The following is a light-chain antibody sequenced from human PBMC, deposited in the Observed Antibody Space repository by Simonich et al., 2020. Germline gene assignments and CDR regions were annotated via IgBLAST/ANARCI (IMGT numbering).Light chain of an antibody. CDR3: CSYAGSYTLV. CDR2: DVS. J-gene: IGLJ2*01. CDR1: SNNVGGYNY. V-gene: IGLV2-11*01. Sequence: QSALTKPRSVSGSPGQSVTISCPGTSNNVGGYNYVSWYKQHPGKAPKLMIYDVSKRPSGVPDRFACSKSGNTASLTISGLQAEDEADYYCCSYAGSYTLVFGGGTKLTVL.